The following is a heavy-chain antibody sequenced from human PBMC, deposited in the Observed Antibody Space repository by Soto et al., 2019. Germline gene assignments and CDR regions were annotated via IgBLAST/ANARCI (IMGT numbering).Heavy chain of an antibody. CDR2: ISAYNGNT. Sequence: ASVKVSCKASGYTFTSYGISWVRQAPGQGLEWMGLISAYNGNTNYEQKLQGRVTMTTDTSTSTVYMELSSLRSEDTAVYYCARAVSTKTAPIDYWGQGTLVTVSS. J-gene: IGHJ4*02. D-gene: IGHD4-17*01. CDR3: ARAVSTKTAPIDY. V-gene: IGHV1-18*01. CDR1: GYTFTSYG.